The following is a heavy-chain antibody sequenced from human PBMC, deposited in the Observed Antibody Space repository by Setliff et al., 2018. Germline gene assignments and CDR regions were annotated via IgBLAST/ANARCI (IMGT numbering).Heavy chain of an antibody. CDR2: ISSSGSDI. J-gene: IGHJ5*02. Sequence: GGSLRLSCAASGFTFSSYWMHWVRQAPGKGLVWVSSISSSGSDIYYADSVKGQFTISRDNAKNTMYLQMKSRRAEDTAVYYCARAPSKRGYSGYDSWGQGTLVTVSS. CDR1: GFTFSSYW. CDR3: ARAPSKRGYSGYDS. V-gene: IGHV3-21*01. D-gene: IGHD5-12*01.